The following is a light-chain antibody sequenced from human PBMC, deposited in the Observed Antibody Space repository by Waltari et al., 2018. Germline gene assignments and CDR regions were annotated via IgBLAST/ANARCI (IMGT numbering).Light chain of an antibody. J-gene: IGLJ1*01. CDR2: DVS. Sequence: QSALTQPASVSGSPGQSITISCTGTSSDVGGYNYVSWYQQHPGKAPKLMIYDVSNRPSGVSNRFSGSKSGNTASLTISGLQAEDEADYYCSSYTSSITYVFGTGTEVTVL. CDR3: SSYTSSITYV. CDR1: SSDVGGYNY. V-gene: IGLV2-14*03.